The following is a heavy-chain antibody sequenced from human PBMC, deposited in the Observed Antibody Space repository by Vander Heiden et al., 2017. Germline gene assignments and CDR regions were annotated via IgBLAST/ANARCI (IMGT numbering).Heavy chain of an antibody. CDR2: IIPIFGTA. J-gene: IGHJ4*02. V-gene: IGHV1-69*06. Sequence: QVQLVQSGAEVKKPGSSVKVSCKASGGTFSSYAISWVRQVPGQGLEWMGGIIPIFGTANYAQKFQGRVTITADKSTSTAYMELSSPRSEDTAVYYCARAEFEGATSQGPDYWGQGTLVTVSS. CDR3: ARAEFEGATSQGPDY. D-gene: IGHD1-26*01. CDR1: GGTFSSYA.